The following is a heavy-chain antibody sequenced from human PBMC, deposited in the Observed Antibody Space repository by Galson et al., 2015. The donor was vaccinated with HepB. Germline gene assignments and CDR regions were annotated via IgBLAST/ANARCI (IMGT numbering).Heavy chain of an antibody. J-gene: IGHJ5*02. V-gene: IGHV3-21*01. D-gene: IGHD5-12*01. CDR2: ISSSSDYI. CDR1: GFTFSTYS. CDR3: ARAITVGYDSEWFDP. Sequence: LRLSCAASGFTFSTYSMNWVRQAPGKGLEWLSSISSSSDYIFYADSLKGRFTISRDNAKNLLYLQMNSLRVEDTAVYYCARAITVGYDSEWFDPWGQGTLVTVSS.